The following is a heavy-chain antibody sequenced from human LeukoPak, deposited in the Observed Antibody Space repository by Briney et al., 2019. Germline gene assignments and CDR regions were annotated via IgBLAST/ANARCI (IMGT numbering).Heavy chain of an antibody. J-gene: IGHJ4*02. CDR1: GFTFSSYA. Sequence: GGSLRLSCAASGFTFSSYAMHWVRQAPGKGLEWVAVISYDGSNKYYADSVKGRFTISRDNSKNTLYLQMNSLRVEDTAVYYCARDCGDGYNFLGCFDYWGQGTLVTVSS. D-gene: IGHD5-24*01. CDR3: ARDCGDGYNFLGCFDY. CDR2: ISYDGSNK. V-gene: IGHV3-30-3*01.